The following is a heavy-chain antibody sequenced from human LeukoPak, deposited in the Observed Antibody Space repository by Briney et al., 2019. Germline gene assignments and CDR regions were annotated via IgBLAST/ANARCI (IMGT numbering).Heavy chain of an antibody. J-gene: IGHJ4*02. V-gene: IGHV3-48*02. Sequence: GGSLRLSCAASGFTFSSFAMSWVRQAPGKGLEWVSYISGTSSAMYYADSVKGRFTISSDNGKTSLYLQMNSLRDEDTAMYYCARDMGEYSPFYFDYWGQGALVTVSS. CDR2: ISGTSSAM. CDR1: GFTFSSFA. D-gene: IGHD5-18*01. CDR3: ARDMGEYSPFYFDY.